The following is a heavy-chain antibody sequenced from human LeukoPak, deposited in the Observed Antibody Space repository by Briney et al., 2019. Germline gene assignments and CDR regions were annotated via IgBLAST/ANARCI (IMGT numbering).Heavy chain of an antibody. CDR2: IYYSGST. D-gene: IGHD3-22*01. CDR3: ARHDSSGYSHFHH. Sequence: SETLSLTCTVSGGSISNYYWSWIRQPPGKGLEWIGYIYYSGSTNYNPSLKSRVTISVDTSKNQFSLKLSSVTAADTAVYYCARHDSSGYSHFHHWGQGTLVTVSS. J-gene: IGHJ1*01. CDR1: GGSISNYY. V-gene: IGHV4-59*08.